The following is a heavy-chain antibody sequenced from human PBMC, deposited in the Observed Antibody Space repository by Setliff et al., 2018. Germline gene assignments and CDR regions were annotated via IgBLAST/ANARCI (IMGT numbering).Heavy chain of an antibody. Sequence: PGGSLRLSCAASGFTFSSYGMHWVRQAPGKGLEWVAFIRYDGSNKYYADSVKGRFTISRDNSKNTLYLQMNSLRAEDTAVYYCAKDRELYYDYVSLDPWGQGTLVTVSS. V-gene: IGHV3-30*02. CDR1: GFTFSSYG. D-gene: IGHD3-16*01. J-gene: IGHJ5*02. CDR3: AKDRELYYDYVSLDP. CDR2: IRYDGSNK.